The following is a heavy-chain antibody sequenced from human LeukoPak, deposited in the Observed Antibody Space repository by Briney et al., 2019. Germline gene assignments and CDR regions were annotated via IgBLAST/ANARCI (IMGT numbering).Heavy chain of an antibody. CDR1: GFTFSNYW. Sequence: GGSLRLSCAASGFTFSNYWMHWVRQDPGKGLVWVSYISSSGSTIYYADSVKGRFTISRDNAKNSLYLQMNSLRAEDTAVYYCAELGITMIGGVWGKGTTVTISS. CDR2: ISSSGSTI. J-gene: IGHJ6*04. V-gene: IGHV3-48*04. CDR3: AELGITMIGGV. D-gene: IGHD3-10*02.